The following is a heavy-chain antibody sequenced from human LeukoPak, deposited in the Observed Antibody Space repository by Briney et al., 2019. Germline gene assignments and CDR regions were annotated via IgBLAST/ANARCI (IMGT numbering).Heavy chain of an antibody. J-gene: IGHJ4*02. Sequence: PGGSLRLSCAASGFIFSSYEMNWLRQAPGKGLEWVSYISSSGCTIFCADSVRGLFPLSRDNSKITLYLQMNSLRAEDTAVYYCAKGGYCSGGSCYAVGPTDLYFDYWGQGTLVTVSS. CDR2: ISSSGCTI. CDR1: GFIFSSYE. CDR3: AKGGYCSGGSCYAVGPTDLYFDY. V-gene: IGHV3-48*03. D-gene: IGHD2-15*01.